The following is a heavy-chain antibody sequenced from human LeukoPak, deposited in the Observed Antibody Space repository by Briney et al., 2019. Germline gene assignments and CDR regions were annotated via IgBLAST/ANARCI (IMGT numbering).Heavy chain of an antibody. Sequence: PGGSLRLSCAASGFNFSDYSMTWVRQAPGKGLEWVSSINGASDYIYYADSVKGRFTIARDNAKNSLYLQMNSLTVEDTAVYYCARDGRWINYYDGSAPLWGQGTLVTVSS. D-gene: IGHD3-22*01. CDR3: ARDGRWINYYDGSAPL. V-gene: IGHV3-21*01. J-gene: IGHJ4*02. CDR1: GFNFSDYS. CDR2: INGASDYI.